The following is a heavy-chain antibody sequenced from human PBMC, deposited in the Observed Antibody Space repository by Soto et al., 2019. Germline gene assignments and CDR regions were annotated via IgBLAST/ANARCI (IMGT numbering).Heavy chain of an antibody. CDR1: GYTFTSYA. J-gene: IGHJ4*02. V-gene: IGHV1-3*01. Sequence: ASVKVSCKASGYTFTSYAMHWVRQAPGQRLEWMGWINAGNGNTKYSQKFQGRVTITRDTSASTAYMELSSLRSEDPAVYYCARHYDILTGYDYWGQGTLVTVSS. D-gene: IGHD3-9*01. CDR2: INAGNGNT. CDR3: ARHYDILTGYDY.